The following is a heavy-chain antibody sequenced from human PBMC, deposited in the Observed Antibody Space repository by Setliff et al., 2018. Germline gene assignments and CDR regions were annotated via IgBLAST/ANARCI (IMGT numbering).Heavy chain of an antibody. D-gene: IGHD3-10*01. CDR2: IYQNGIT. V-gene: IGHV4-39*07. CDR3: ATDGPVLNGDYIS. J-gene: IGHJ5*02. CDR1: GASISTTYYY. Sequence: ETLSLTCSVSGASISTTYYYWDWIRQSPEKGLEWIGTIYQNGITYYNPSVKSRVTISVDKSKNQFSLSLGSVTAADTAVYYCATDGPVLNGDYISWGQGTLVTVSS.